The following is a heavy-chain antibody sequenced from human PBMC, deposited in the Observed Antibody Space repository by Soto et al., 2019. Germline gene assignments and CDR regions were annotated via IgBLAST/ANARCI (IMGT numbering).Heavy chain of an antibody. V-gene: IGHV4-34*01. Sequence: QVQLQQGGAGLLKPSETLSLTCAVYGGSFSGYYWSWIRQPPGKGLEWIGEINHSGSTNYNPSLTTRVTISVDPSKNRFSPKLGSAPAADTAVYYCARGVRLKGGSYYDYWGQGTLVTVSS. CDR2: INHSGST. D-gene: IGHD1-26*01. CDR1: GGSFSGYY. CDR3: ARGVRLKGGSYYDY. J-gene: IGHJ4*02.